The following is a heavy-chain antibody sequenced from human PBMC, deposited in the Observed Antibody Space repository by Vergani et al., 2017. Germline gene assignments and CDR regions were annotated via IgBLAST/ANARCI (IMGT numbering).Heavy chain of an antibody. D-gene: IGHD4-17*01. Sequence: EVQLVESGGGLVQPGRSLRLSCAASGFTFDDYAMHWVRQAPGKGLEWVSGISWNSGSIGYADSVKGRFTISRDNAKNSLYLQMNSLRAEDTALYYCAKAHYGYDAFDIWGQGTMVTVSS. CDR2: ISWNSGSI. CDR1: GFTFDDYA. V-gene: IGHV3-9*01. CDR3: AKAHYGYDAFDI. J-gene: IGHJ3*02.